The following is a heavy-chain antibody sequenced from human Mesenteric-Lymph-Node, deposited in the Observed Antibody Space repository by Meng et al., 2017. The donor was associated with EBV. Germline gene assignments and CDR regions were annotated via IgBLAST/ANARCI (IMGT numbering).Heavy chain of an antibody. CDR1: GGSGSSVNYY. CDR2: RYHSGYT. J-gene: IGHJ5*02. D-gene: IGHD3-10*01. V-gene: IGHV4-61*03. Sequence: QGQLEGRGPGLAQASAPPPPTFTVSGGSGSSVNYYWRCMRQPPGKRLEWIGSRYHSGYTDYNPSLKSRVTISLDTSKNHLSLKLASVTAADTAVYYCARFQLLSFGEQTWSQGSLVTVFS. CDR3: ARFQLLSFGEQT.